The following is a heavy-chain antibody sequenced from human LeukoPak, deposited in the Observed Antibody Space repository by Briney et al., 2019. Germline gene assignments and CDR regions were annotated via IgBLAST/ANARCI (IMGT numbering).Heavy chain of an antibody. V-gene: IGHV3-23*01. CDR3: AKEAGDGWSYFDF. J-gene: IGHJ4*02. CDR1: GFTFSSYA. D-gene: IGHD6-19*01. CDR2: ISDSGGST. Sequence: PGGSLRLSCAASGFTFSSYAMSWVRQAPGKGLEWVSAISDSGGSTYYADSVKGRFTISRDNSKNTLYLQLISLRGEDTAVYHCAKEAGDGWSYFDFWGQGTLVTVSS.